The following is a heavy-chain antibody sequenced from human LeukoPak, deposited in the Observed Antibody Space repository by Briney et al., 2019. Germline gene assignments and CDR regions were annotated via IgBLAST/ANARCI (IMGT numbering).Heavy chain of an antibody. CDR2: IRWNSGSI. Sequence: GGSLRLSCAASGFTFDDYAVHWVRQAPGKGLEWVSGIRWNSGSIGYADSVKGRFTISRDNAKNSLYLQMNSLRAEDMPLYYCAKDIRPRYSDRSGSDCWGQGTLVTVSS. J-gene: IGHJ4*02. V-gene: IGHV3-9*03. CDR3: AKDIRPRYSDRSGSDC. D-gene: IGHD3-22*01. CDR1: GFTFDDYA.